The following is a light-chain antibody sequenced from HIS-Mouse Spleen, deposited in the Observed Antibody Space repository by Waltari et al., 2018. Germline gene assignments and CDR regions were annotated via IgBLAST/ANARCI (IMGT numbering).Light chain of an antibody. J-gene: IGKJ5*01. CDR3: QQYGSSHSIT. CDR2: GAS. CDR1: QSVSSSY. Sequence: IVLTQSPGTLSLSPGERATLSCRASQSVSSSYLAWYQQKPGQAPRLLLYGASSRATGIPDRFSGSGSGTDFTLTISRLEPEDFAVYYCQQYGSSHSITFGQGTRLEIK. V-gene: IGKV3-20*01.